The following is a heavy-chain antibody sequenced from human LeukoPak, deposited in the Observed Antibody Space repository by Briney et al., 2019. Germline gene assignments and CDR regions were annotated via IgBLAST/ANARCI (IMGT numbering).Heavy chain of an antibody. V-gene: IGHV1-2*02. CDR3: ARGWGYTGHFDY. Sequence: ASVKVSCKASGHTFTGYYMHWVRQAPGQGLEWMGWINPNSGGTNYAQKFQGRVTMTRDTSISTAYMELSRLRSDDTAVYYCARGWGYTGHFDYWGQGTLVTVSS. CDR2: INPNSGGT. J-gene: IGHJ4*02. CDR1: GHTFTGYY. D-gene: IGHD2-2*02.